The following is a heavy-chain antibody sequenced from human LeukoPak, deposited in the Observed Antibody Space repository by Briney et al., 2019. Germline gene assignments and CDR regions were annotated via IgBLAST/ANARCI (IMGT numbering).Heavy chain of an antibody. V-gene: IGHV1-18*01. D-gene: IGHD3-9*01. Sequence: GASVKVSCKASGYTFNSYGITWVRQAPGQGLEWMAWISVYNGNRRYAQNFQGRVTLTTDKTTTTAYMELTSLRSDDTATYYCARDLDWVFDLWGRGTLVTVSS. CDR3: ARDLDWVFDL. J-gene: IGHJ2*01. CDR1: GYTFNSYG. CDR2: ISVYNGNR.